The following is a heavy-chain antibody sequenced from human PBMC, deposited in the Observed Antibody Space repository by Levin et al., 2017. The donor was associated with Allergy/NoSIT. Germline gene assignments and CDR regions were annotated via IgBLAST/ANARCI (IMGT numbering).Heavy chain of an antibody. J-gene: IGHJ2*01. CDR1: GFTFSSSS. V-gene: IGHV3-21*01. CDR3: ASRYCTNGVCPFDL. Sequence: LSLTCAASGFTFSSSSMNWVRQAPGKGLEWVSSISTGSSHMYYADSVKGRFTISRDNAKNSLYLQMNNLRAEDTAMYYCASRYCTNGVCPFDLWGRGTLVTVSS. D-gene: IGHD2-8*01. CDR2: ISTGSSHM.